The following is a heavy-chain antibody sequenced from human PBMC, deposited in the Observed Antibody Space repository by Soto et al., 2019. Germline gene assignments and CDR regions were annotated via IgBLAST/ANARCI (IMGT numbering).Heavy chain of an antibody. J-gene: IGHJ6*02. D-gene: IGHD3-22*01. V-gene: IGHV4-4*07. CDR2: IYSSGST. Sequence: PSETLSLTCTVSGGPLSPYYWSWIRQPAGKGLEWLGRIYSSGSTNYNSPLKSRVSMSLDTARNQISLKVRSGTGSDTAVYYCAREGGYFDSSGSGVYHYYGVDVWGRGTTVTVSS. CDR1: GGPLSPYY. CDR3: AREGGYFDSSGSGVYHYYGVDV.